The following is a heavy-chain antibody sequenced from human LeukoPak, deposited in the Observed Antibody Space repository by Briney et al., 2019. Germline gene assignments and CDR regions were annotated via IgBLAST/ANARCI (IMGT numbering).Heavy chain of an antibody. Sequence: PGGPLRLSCAASGFTFSSYAMSWVRQAPGKGLEWVSAISGSGGSTYYADSVKGRFTISRDNSKNTLYLQMNSLRAEDTAVYYCAKDLRFGSGSYYDFDYWGQGTLVTVSS. D-gene: IGHD1-26*01. CDR1: GFTFSSYA. CDR3: AKDLRFGSGSYYDFDY. CDR2: ISGSGGST. V-gene: IGHV3-23*01. J-gene: IGHJ4*02.